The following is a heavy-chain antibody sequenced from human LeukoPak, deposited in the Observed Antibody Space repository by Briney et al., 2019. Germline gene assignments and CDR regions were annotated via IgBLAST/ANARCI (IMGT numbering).Heavy chain of an antibody. V-gene: IGHV3-30*18. Sequence: GGSLRLSCAASGFSFSSYGMHWVRQAPGKGLEWVAVISNDGSITKYGDSVKGRFIISRDNSKNTLYLQMNSLRAEDTAVYYCAKDAGGYSGYDYTNWGQGTLVTVSS. CDR3: AKDAGGYSGYDYTN. CDR2: ISNDGSIT. J-gene: IGHJ4*02. CDR1: GFSFSSYG. D-gene: IGHD5-12*01.